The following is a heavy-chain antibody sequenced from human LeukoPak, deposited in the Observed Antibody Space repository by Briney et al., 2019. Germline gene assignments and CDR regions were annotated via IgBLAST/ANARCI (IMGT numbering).Heavy chain of an antibody. CDR1: GFTFSSCV. D-gene: IGHD2-21*01. Sequence: PGGSLRLSCAASGFTFSSCVMHWVRQAPGKGLEWLAYISGSGSTIYYADSVKGRFTISRDNAKNSLYLQMNSLRAEDTAVYYCPRGKQIAVDLDGAFDIWGQGTMVTVS. J-gene: IGHJ3*02. CDR3: PRGKQIAVDLDGAFDI. CDR2: ISGSGSTI. V-gene: IGHV3-48*04.